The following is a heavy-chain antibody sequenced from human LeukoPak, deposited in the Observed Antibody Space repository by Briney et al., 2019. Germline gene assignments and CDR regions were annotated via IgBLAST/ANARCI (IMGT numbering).Heavy chain of an antibody. CDR3: AKDLHIAVAGTRYWDY. CDR1: GFTFSSYA. V-gene: IGHV3-23*01. CDR2: ISGSGGST. Sequence: SGGSLRLSCAASGFTFSSYAMSWVRQAPGKGLEWVSAISGSGGSTYYADSVKGRFTISRDNSKNTLYLQMNSLRAEDTAVYYCAKDLHIAVAGTRYWDYWGQGTLVTVSS. J-gene: IGHJ4*02. D-gene: IGHD6-19*01.